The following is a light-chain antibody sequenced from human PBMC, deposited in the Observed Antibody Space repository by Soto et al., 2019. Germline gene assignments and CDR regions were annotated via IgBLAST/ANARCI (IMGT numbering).Light chain of an antibody. J-gene: IGKJ2*01. V-gene: IGKV3D-11*02. CDR3: QMTDSCRMS. CDR1: QSVSIY. Sequence: EIVLTQYPSTLSVSPGERATLSCWASQSVSIYLAWYQQKPGQAPRLLIYDASNRASGIPARFSGSGAQTDFTLTINSVEPDDSAVYYCQMTDSCRMSFGQGTKLEI. CDR2: DAS.